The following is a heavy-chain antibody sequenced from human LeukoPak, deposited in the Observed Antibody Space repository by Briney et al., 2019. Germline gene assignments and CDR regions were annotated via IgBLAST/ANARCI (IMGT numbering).Heavy chain of an antibody. V-gene: IGHV4-34*01. D-gene: IGHD3-9*01. CDR2: INHSRST. CDR3: ARLSWTLYDILTGYYLRSYYFDY. CDR1: GGSFSGYY. Sequence: SETLSLTCAVYGGSFSGYYWSWIRQPPGKGLEWIGEINHSRSTNYNPSLKSRVTISVDTSKNQFSLKLSSVTAADTAVYYCARLSWTLYDILTGYYLRSYYFDYWGQGTLVTVSS. J-gene: IGHJ4*02.